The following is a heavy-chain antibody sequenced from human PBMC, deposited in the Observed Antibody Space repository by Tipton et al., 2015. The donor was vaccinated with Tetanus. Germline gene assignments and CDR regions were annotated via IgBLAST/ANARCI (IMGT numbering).Heavy chain of an antibody. CDR1: GFTFSSDV. D-gene: IGHD3-9*01. J-gene: IGHJ6*02. Sequence: SPRLSCAASGFTFSSDVMTWVRQAPGKGLEWVSAISPTGDETYYADSVKGRFTISRDNSKNTLILQMNSLRAEDTAVYFCAKFLVVITQGYYHTMDVWGQGTTVTVSS. CDR2: ISPTGDET. CDR3: AKFLVVITQGYYHTMDV. V-gene: IGHV3-23*01.